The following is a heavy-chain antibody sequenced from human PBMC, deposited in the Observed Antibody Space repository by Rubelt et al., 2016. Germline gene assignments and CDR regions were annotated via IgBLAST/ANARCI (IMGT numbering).Heavy chain of an antibody. CDR2: INPNSGGT. J-gene: IGHJ2*01. V-gene: IGHV1-2*04. Sequence: KASGYTFTGYYMHWVRQAPGQGLEWMGWINPNSGGTNYAQKFQGWVTMTRDTSISTAYMELSRLRSDDTAVYYCARGQQDCGGDCPTRYWYFDLWGRGTLVTVSS. CDR3: ARGQQDCGGDCPTRYWYFDL. D-gene: IGHD2-21*02. CDR1: GYTFTGYY.